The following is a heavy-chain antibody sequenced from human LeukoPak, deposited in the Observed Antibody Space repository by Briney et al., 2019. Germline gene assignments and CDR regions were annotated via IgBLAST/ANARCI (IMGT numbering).Heavy chain of an antibody. CDR2: ISWNSGSI. CDR1: GFTFDDYA. V-gene: IGHV3-9*01. CDR3: AKDATIFGVVIENYFDY. Sequence: GGSLRLSCAASGFTFDDYAMHWVRQAPGKGLEWVSGISWNSGSIGYADSVKGRFTISRDNAKNSLYLQMNSLRAEDTALYYCAKDATIFGVVIENYFDYWGQGTLVTVSS. D-gene: IGHD3-3*01. J-gene: IGHJ4*02.